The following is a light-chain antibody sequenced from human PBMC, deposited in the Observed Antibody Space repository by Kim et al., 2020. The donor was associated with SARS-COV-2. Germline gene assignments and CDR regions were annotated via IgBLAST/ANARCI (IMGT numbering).Light chain of an antibody. CDR2: QVS. CDR3: CSYARTSYV. CDR1: SSDIGAYEN. V-gene: IGLV2-8*01. Sequence: PGQSVTSACTGSSSDIGAYENVSWYQQHPGKAPKRMISQVSKRSSGVPDRFSGSKSGNTASLTVSGLQAEDEADYYCCSYARTSYVFGTGTKVTVL. J-gene: IGLJ1*01.